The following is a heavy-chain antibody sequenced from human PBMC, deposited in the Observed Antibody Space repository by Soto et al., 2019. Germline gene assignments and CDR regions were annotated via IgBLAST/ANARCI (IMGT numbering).Heavy chain of an antibody. Sequence: PCGSLRLSCAASGFTFSSYSMNWVRQAPGKGLEWVSYISSSSSIIYSADSVKGRFTISRDNAKNSLYLQMISLRDEDTAVYFCARDTEGYKWNSIDYWGQGTMVTVSS. CDR3: ARDTEGYKWNSIDY. J-gene: IGHJ4*02. D-gene: IGHD1-7*01. CDR2: ISSSSSII. CDR1: GFTFSSYS. V-gene: IGHV3-48*02.